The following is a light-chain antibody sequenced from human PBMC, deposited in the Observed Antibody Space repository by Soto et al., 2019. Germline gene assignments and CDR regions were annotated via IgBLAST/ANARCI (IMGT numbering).Light chain of an antibody. V-gene: IGKV3-20*01. Sequence: EIVLTQSPGTLSLSPGERATLSCRASQSVSSNYLAWFQQKPGQSPRLLIYGASNSATGIPDRFSGSGSGTDFTLTISRLEPEDFAVYYCQQYGSSHTFGQGTRLEIK. CDR3: QQYGSSHT. CDR2: GAS. CDR1: QSVSSNY. J-gene: IGKJ5*01.